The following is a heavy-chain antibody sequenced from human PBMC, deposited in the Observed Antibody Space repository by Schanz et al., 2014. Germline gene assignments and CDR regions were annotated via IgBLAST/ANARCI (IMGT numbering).Heavy chain of an antibody. CDR3: ARGRVLES. J-gene: IGHJ5*02. CDR2: IGVDGTTT. Sequence: EVQLLETGGGLVQPGGSLRLSCEASGFSFGNYGMIWVRQAPGKGLEWVSVIGVDGTTTYYADSVKGRFTISRDNSKNTLYLQMNSLRPEDTAVYYCARGRVLESWGQGTLVTVSS. D-gene: IGHD1-1*01. CDR1: GFSFGNYG. V-gene: IGHV3-23*01.